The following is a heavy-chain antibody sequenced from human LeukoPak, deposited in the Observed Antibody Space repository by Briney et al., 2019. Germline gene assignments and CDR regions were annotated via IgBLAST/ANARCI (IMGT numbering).Heavy chain of an antibody. CDR3: ARDNYDILTGYHDFNY. Sequence: GASVKVSCKASGDTFTAYYMHWVRQAPGQGLEWMGRINPDNGGTNYAQKFQGRVTITRDTSISTAYMDLSRLRSDDTAVYYCARDNYDILTGYHDFNYWGQGTLVTVSS. D-gene: IGHD3-9*01. V-gene: IGHV1-2*06. CDR2: INPDNGGT. CDR1: GDTFTAYY. J-gene: IGHJ4*02.